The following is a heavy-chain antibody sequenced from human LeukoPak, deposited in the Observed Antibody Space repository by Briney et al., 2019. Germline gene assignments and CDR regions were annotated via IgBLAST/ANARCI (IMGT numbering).Heavy chain of an antibody. CDR1: GYTFTVYY. J-gene: IGHJ4*02. CDR2: INPNSGDT. D-gene: IGHD2/OR15-2a*01. CDR3: ARGTFSNHFDY. Sequence: ASVKVSCKASGYTFTVYYMHWVRQAPGQGLEWMGWINPNSGDTNYAQKFQGRVTMTRDTSISTAYMELSRLRSDYTAVYYCARGTFSNHFDYWGQGTLVTVSS. V-gene: IGHV1-2*02.